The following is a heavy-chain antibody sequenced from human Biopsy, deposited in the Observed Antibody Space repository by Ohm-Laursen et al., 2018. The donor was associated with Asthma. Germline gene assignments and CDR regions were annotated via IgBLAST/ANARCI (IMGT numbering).Heavy chain of an antibody. D-gene: IGHD2-21*01. CDR3: ARAGESDLVGGLDV. J-gene: IGHJ6*02. CDR1: GLTFSTYG. Sequence: SLRLSCAAFGLTFSTYGMHWVRQAPGKGLEWVAYIAWDGINSYYADSVKGRFTISRDNSRNTLYLQKNSLRADDTAVYYCARAGESDLVGGLDVWGQGTTVIVS. CDR2: IAWDGINS. V-gene: IGHV3-30*03.